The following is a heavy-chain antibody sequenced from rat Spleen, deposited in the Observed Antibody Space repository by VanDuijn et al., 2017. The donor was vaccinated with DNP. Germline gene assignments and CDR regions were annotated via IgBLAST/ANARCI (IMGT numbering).Heavy chain of an antibody. CDR2: ISSGGST. J-gene: IGHJ3*01. D-gene: IGHD3-4*01. V-gene: IGHV2S12*01. Sequence: QVQLKESGPGLVQPSQTLSLTCTVSGFSLTSYGVSWVRQPPGKGLEWIAAISSGGSTYYNSALKSRLSISRDTAKSQVFLKRNSLQTKDTAIYYCTRDGTTTQWFAYWGQGTLVTVSS. CDR1: GFSLTSYG. CDR3: TRDGTTTQWFAY.